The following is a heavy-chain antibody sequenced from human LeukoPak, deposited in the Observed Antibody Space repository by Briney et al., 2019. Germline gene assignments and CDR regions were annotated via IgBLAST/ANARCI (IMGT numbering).Heavy chain of an antibody. V-gene: IGHV5-51*01. CDR2: IYPGDSDT. D-gene: IGHD3-22*01. CDR3: ARPAHQGPPRRDRSYGMDV. J-gene: IGHJ6*02. CDR1: GYSFTSYW. Sequence: GESLKISCKGSGYSFTSYWIGWVRQMPGKGLEWMGIIYPGDSDTRYSPSFQGQVTISADKSISTAYLQWSSLKASDTAMYYCARPAHQGPPRRDRSYGMDVWGQGTTVTVSS.